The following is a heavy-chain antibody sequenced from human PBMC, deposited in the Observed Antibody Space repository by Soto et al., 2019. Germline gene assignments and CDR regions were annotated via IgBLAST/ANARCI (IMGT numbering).Heavy chain of an antibody. Sequence: SETLSLTCTVSGGSISSYYWSWIRQPPGKGLEWIGYIYYSGSTNYNPSLKSRVTISVDTSKNQFSLKLGSVTAADTAVYYCARDQASPYYSSSWYGLGYYYYYGMDVWGQGTTVTVSS. D-gene: IGHD6-13*01. V-gene: IGHV4-59*01. CDR3: ARDQASPYYSSSWYGLGYYYYYGMDV. CDR1: GGSISSYY. CDR2: IYYSGST. J-gene: IGHJ6*02.